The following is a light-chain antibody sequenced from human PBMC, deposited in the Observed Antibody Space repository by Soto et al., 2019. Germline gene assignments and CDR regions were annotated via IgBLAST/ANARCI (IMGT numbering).Light chain of an antibody. J-gene: IGKJ5*01. V-gene: IGKV1-33*01. Sequence: DIQMTQKTYSLSASVGDTVTITCQASQDINKFLNWYQQKPGKAPKLLIYDVSNLETGVPSRFSGSGSETHFTLTINSLQPEDIATYYCQQYDNYDITFGQGTRLEI. CDR2: DVS. CDR1: QDINKF. CDR3: QQYDNYDIT.